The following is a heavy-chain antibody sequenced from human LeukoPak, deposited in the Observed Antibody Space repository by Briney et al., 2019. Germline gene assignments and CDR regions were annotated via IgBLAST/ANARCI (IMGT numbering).Heavy chain of an antibody. D-gene: IGHD6-19*01. CDR1: GFTFTDHG. J-gene: IGHJ4*02. V-gene: IGHV3-23*01. Sequence: GGSLRLSCGASGFTFTDHGTSWVRQAPGKGLEWVSAISGSGANTYYTDSVRGRFIISRDQSRKTLYLQMNRLRAEDTAIYYCASHAAYTSDWRARTFDYWGQGTLVTVSS. CDR3: ASHAAYTSDWRARTFDY. CDR2: ISGSGANT.